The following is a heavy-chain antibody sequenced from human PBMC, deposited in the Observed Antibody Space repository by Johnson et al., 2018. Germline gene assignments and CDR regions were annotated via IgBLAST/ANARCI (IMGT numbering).Heavy chain of an antibody. V-gene: IGHV1-3*01. J-gene: IGHJ3*01. Sequence: QVQLVESGAEVKKPGASVKVSCKASGYTFTSYAMHWVRQAPGQRLEWMGWINAGNGNTKYSQKFQDRVTITRDTSASTAHMELSRLNSEDTAVYYCPRDCAYSGCDAFDAWGQGTMVTVSS. CDR1: GYTFTSYA. CDR2: INAGNGNT. D-gene: IGHD2-21*01. CDR3: PRDCAYSGCDAFDA.